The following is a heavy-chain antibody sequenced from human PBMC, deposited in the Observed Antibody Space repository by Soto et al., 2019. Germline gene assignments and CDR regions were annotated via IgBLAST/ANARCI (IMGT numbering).Heavy chain of an antibody. V-gene: IGHV3-7*01. J-gene: IGHJ6*03. Sequence: EVQLVESGGGLVQPGGSLRLSCAASGFTFSSYWMSWVRQAPGKGLEWVANIKQDGSEKYYVDSVKGRFTISRDNAKNSLYLQMNSRRAEDTAVYYCARDAPAITGNLYYYYYMDVWGKGTTVTVSS. CDR2: IKQDGSEK. CDR3: ARDAPAITGNLYYYYYMDV. CDR1: GFTFSSYW. D-gene: IGHD1-20*01.